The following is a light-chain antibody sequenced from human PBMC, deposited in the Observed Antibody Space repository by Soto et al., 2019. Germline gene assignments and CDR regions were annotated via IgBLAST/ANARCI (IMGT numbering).Light chain of an antibody. Sequence: QSVPTQPPSASGTPGQRVTISCSGRSANIGANFVCWYQQLPGTASKLLIYSNNQRPSGVPDRFSGSKSGTSASLAISGLRSEDEANYYCVAWDDSLSGLVFGTGTKVTVL. J-gene: IGLJ1*01. CDR2: SNN. CDR3: VAWDDSLSGLV. V-gene: IGLV1-47*02. CDR1: SANIGANF.